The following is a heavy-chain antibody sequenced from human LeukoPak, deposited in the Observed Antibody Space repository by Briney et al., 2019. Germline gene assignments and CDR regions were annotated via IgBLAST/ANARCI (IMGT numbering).Heavy chain of an antibody. Sequence: GGSLRLSCAASGFTFSNYYMNWVRQAPGKGLEWVSAISGGGGSTYYADSVKGRFTISRDNSKNTLYLQMNSLRAEDTAVYYCATPYYDFWSGYYRGEDYWGQGTLVTVSS. CDR1: GFTFSNYY. CDR2: ISGGGGST. V-gene: IGHV3-23*01. D-gene: IGHD3-3*01. J-gene: IGHJ4*02. CDR3: ATPYYDFWSGYYRGEDY.